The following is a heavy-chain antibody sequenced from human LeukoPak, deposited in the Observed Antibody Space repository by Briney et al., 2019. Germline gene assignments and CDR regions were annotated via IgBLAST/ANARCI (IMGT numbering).Heavy chain of an antibody. J-gene: IGHJ4*02. D-gene: IGHD6-13*01. CDR1: GFTVSSNY. Sequence: GGSLRLSCAASGFTVSSNYMSWVRQAPGKGLEWVSVIYSGGSTYYADSVKGRFTISRDNSKNTLYLQMNSLRAEDTAVYYCAKGSAGGRPYYFGYWGQGTLVPVSS. V-gene: IGHV3-53*01. CDR2: IYSGGST. CDR3: AKGSAGGRPYYFGY.